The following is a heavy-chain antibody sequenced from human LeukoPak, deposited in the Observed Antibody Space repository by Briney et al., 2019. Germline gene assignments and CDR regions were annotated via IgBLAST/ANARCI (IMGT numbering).Heavy chain of an antibody. J-gene: IGHJ4*02. CDR1: GFTFSNYW. CDR2: ISSDGSRA. CDR3: AKVVSTTSDGGYLPIDC. Sequence: GGSLRLSCAASGFTFSNYWMLWVRQAPGKGLEWVSGISSDGSRANYADSVKGRFTISRDNAKNTLYVQLNSLRSEDTAVYYCAKVVSTTSDGGYLPIDCWGQGTLVTVSS. D-gene: IGHD1-26*01. V-gene: IGHV3-74*01.